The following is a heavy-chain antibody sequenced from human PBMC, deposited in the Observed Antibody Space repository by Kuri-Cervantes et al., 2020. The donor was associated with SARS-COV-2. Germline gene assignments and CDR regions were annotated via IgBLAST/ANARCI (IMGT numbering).Heavy chain of an antibody. CDR1: GFTFSAYT. CDR2: ITRISVYI. V-gene: IGHV3-21*01. J-gene: IGHJ4*02. CDR3: ARAPGDGDYDPFDY. Sequence: GESLKISCVASGFTFSAYTLNWVRQAPGKGLEWVSSITRISVYISYADSLKGRFTISRDNAKNSLYLQMNSLRAEDTAVYYCARAPGDGDYDPFDYWGQGTLVTVSS. D-gene: IGHD4-17*01.